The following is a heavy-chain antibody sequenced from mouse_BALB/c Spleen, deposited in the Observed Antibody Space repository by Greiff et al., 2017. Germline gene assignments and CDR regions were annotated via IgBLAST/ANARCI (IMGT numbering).Heavy chain of an antibody. CDR1: GFTFSDYY. Sequence: EVKVVESGGGLVKPGGSLKLSCAASGFTFSDYYMYWVRQTPEKRLEWVATISDGGSYTYYPDSVKGRFTISRDNAKNNLYLQMSSLKSEDTAMYYCAREGTARASYAMDYWGQGTSVTVSS. D-gene: IGHD3-2*01. CDR3: AREGTARASYAMDY. V-gene: IGHV5-4*02. J-gene: IGHJ4*01. CDR2: ISDGGSYT.